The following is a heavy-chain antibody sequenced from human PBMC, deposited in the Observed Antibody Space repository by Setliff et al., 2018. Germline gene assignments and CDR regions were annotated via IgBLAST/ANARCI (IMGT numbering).Heavy chain of an antibody. CDR3: ARRWNFGPYGSGIHDGFDM. CDR2: INHYGST. V-gene: IGHV4-34*01. J-gene: IGHJ3*02. Sequence: SETLSLTCAVYDGSFSDYYWSWIRQPPGKGLEWIGEINHYGSTKYKSSLKSRVTISVDTPKNQFSLRLHSVTAADTAVYYCARRWNFGPYGSGIHDGFDMWGEGTMVTVSS. D-gene: IGHD3-10*01. CDR1: DGSFSDYY.